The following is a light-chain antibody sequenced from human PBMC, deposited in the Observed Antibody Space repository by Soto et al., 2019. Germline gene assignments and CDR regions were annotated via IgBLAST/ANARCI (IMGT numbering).Light chain of an antibody. CDR2: INSDGSH. V-gene: IGLV4-69*01. CDR1: SGHSRNA. J-gene: IGLJ2*01. Sequence: QSVLTQSPSASASLGASVKLTCTLSSGHSRNAIAWHQQQPEKGPRYLMKINSDGSHIKGDEIPDRFSGSSSGAERYLTISSLQSEVEADYYCQAWVTGIGVFGGGTKLTVL. CDR3: QAWVTGIGV.